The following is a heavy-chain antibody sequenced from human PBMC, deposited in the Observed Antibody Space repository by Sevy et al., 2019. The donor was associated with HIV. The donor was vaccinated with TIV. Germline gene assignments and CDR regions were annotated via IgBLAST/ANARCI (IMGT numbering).Heavy chain of an antibody. CDR1: GGSISSYY. CDR3: AREDQASFDY. J-gene: IGHJ4*02. CDR2: IYYSGST. Sequence: SETLSLTCSVSGGSISSYYWNWLRQPPGKGLEWIGCIYYSGSTDYNPSLKSRVTISVDTSKNQFSLKLSSVTTADTAVYYCAREDQASFDYWGQGTLVTVSS. V-gene: IGHV4-59*01.